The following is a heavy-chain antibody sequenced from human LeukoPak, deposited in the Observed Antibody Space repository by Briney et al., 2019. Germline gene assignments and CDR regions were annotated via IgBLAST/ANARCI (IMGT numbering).Heavy chain of an antibody. CDR3: RRYSRLSDYRMDV. D-gene: IGHD1-26*01. CDR2: IRSEAYDGTT. Sequence: GGSLRLSCTASGSTFGDYALTWVRQAPGKGLEWVGFIRSEAYDGTTEYGASVKGRFTISRDDSKRIAYLEMNSLKTEDTAMYYCRRYSRLSDYRMDVCGQGTTVTVSS. V-gene: IGHV3-49*04. J-gene: IGHJ6*02. CDR1: GSTFGDYA.